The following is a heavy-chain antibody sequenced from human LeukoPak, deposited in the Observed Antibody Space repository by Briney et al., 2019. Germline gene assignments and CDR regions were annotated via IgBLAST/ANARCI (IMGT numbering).Heavy chain of an antibody. D-gene: IGHD1-7*01. V-gene: IGHV1-18*01. CDR2: ISAYNGNT. CDR3: ARDAPDHRGTQGAFDI. J-gene: IGHJ3*02. CDR1: GYTFTSYG. Sequence: ASVKVSCKASGYTFTSYGISWVRQAPGQGLEWMGWISAYNGNTNYAQKLQGRVTMTTDTSTSTAYMELRSLRSDDTAVYYCARDAPDHRGTQGAFDIWGQGTMVTVSS.